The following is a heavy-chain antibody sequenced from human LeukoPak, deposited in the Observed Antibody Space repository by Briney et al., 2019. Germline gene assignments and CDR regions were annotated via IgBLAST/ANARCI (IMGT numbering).Heavy chain of an antibody. V-gene: IGHV3-30*02. D-gene: IGHD5-24*01. J-gene: IGHJ4*02. CDR3: AKDPSTLTIRDDY. Sequence: GGSLRLSCAASGFTFNNYGMHWVRQAPGKGLEWVAFIRYNGNNQYYADSVKGRFTISRDNSKNKLFLLMSTLRADDTAIYYCAKDPSTLTIRDDYWGQGTLVTVSS. CDR1: GFTFNNYG. CDR2: IRYNGNNQ.